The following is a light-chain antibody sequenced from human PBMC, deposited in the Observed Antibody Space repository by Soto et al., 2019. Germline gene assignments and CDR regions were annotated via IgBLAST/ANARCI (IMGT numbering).Light chain of an antibody. Sequence: DIQMTQSPSTLSASVGDRVTITCRASQSISSWLAWYQQKPGKAPKLLIYKASSLESGVPSRFSGSGSGTEFTLTISSLQPDDFATYYCQQYNSYPPATFGGGTKVDIK. CDR1: QSISSW. V-gene: IGKV1-5*03. CDR3: QQYNSYPPAT. CDR2: KAS. J-gene: IGKJ4*01.